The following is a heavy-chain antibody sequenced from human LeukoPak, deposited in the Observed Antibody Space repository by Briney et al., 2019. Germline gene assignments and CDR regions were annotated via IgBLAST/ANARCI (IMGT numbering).Heavy chain of an antibody. CDR1: GYTFANYG. CDR2: ISGYNGKT. J-gene: IGHJ4*02. CDR3: GRQVDTSMALPDY. D-gene: IGHD5-18*01. Sequence: ASVKVSRKASGYTFANYGISLLRLAPGPGLEWMGGISGYNGKTNYAQKFQGRVTMTTDTSTRIEFMELRSLRSDDTAVYYCGRQVDTSMALPDYWGQGTLVTVSS. V-gene: IGHV1-18*01.